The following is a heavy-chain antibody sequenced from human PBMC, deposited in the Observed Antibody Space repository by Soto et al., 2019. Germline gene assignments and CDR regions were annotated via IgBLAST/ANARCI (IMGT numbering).Heavy chain of an antibody. CDR1: GFTVSSNY. V-gene: IGHV3-66*01. CDR2: IYSGGST. J-gene: IGHJ4*02. CDR3: ARGAVARYDN. Sequence: GGSLRLSCAASGFTVSSNYMTWVRQAPGKGLDRVSVIYSGGSTFYADSVKGRFTISRDNSKNTLHLQMNSLRAEDTAVYYCARGAVARYDNWGQGTLVTVSS. D-gene: IGHD6-19*01.